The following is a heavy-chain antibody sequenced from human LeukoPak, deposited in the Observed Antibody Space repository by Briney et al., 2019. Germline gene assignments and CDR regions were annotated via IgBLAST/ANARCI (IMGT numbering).Heavy chain of an antibody. CDR1: IDSFSNYH. Sequence: PSETLSLTCAVYIDSFSNYHWNWIRQTPAKGMEWIGEVNESGGTNISPSLKSRVTISVDTAKNQFSLKLSSVTAADTAVYYCARDRYGDYVYAFDYWGQGTLVTVSS. V-gene: IGHV4-34*01. D-gene: IGHD4-17*01. J-gene: IGHJ4*02. CDR2: VNESGGT. CDR3: ARDRYGDYVYAFDY.